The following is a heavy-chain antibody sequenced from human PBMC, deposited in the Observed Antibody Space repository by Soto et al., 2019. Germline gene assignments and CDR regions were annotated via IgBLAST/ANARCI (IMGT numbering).Heavy chain of an antibody. V-gene: IGHV4-59*01. CDR2: IYYSGST. J-gene: IGHJ4*02. CDR3: ARVLGSWYFDY. D-gene: IGHD6-13*01. Sequence: QVQLQESGPGLVKPSETLSLTCTVSGGSISSYYWSWIRQPPGKGLEWIGYIYYSGSTNYNPSLKSXXTXSXATSKNQFALKLSSVTAADTAVYYCARVLGSWYFDYWGQGTLVTVSS. CDR1: GGSISSYY.